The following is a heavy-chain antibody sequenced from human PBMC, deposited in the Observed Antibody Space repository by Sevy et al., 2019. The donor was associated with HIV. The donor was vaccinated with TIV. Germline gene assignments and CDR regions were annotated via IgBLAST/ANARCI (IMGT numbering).Heavy chain of an antibody. V-gene: IGHV3-48*03. J-gene: IGHJ4*02. D-gene: IGHD3-22*01. Sequence: GGSLRLSCAASGFTFSSYEMNWVRQAPGKGLEWVSYISSSGSTIYCADSVKGRFTISRDNAKNSLYLQMNSLRAEDTAVYYYASEYDSSGYYDYWGQGTLVTVSS. CDR2: ISSSGSTI. CDR3: ASEYDSSGYYDY. CDR1: GFTFSSYE.